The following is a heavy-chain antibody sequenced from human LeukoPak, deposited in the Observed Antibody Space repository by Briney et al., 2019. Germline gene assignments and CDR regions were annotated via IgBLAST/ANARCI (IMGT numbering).Heavy chain of an antibody. D-gene: IGHD4-17*01. Sequence: GGSLRLPCAASGFTFSSYAMSWVRQAPGKGPEWVSGISGSGGSTYYADSVKGRFTVSRDISKNTLFLQMSSLRADDTAVYYRAKVRDSATVTGRFDSWGQGTLVTVSS. CDR2: ISGSGGST. CDR3: AKVRDSATVTGRFDS. V-gene: IGHV3-23*01. J-gene: IGHJ5*01. CDR1: GFTFSSYA.